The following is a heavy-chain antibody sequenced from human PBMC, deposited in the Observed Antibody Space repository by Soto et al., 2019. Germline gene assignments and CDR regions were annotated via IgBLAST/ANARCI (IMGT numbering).Heavy chain of an antibody. V-gene: IGHV3-21*01. CDR3: SGCSGGACHQNYGMDV. J-gene: IGHJ6*02. D-gene: IGHD2-15*01. Sequence: EVHLVESGGGLVKPGGSLRLSCAVSGFTFSSCTMNWVRQAPGKGLEWVSSISPSTSHIYYEDSVKGRFTISRDNAKNSLFLQMNSLRAEDTDVYYCSGCSGGACHQNYGMDVWGQGTTVTVSS. CDR1: GFTFSSCT. CDR2: ISPSTSHI.